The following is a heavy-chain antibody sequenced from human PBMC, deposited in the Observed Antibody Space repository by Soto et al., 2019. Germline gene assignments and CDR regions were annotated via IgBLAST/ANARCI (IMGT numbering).Heavy chain of an antibody. CDR1: GFTVSSHA. CDR2: VTADGGT. CDR3: APHVSCSGGSCQYDAFAI. D-gene: IGHD2-15*01. V-gene: IGHV3-23*01. Sequence: EVQVLESGGGLVQPGGSLRLSCEGSGFTVSSHAMTWIRQAPGKGPEWVSTVTADGGTYYADSVKGRFAMSRDTSGNTXXLQMNSLGAEDTAAYYCAPHVSCSGGSCQYDAFAIRGQGTMVTVSS. J-gene: IGHJ3*02.